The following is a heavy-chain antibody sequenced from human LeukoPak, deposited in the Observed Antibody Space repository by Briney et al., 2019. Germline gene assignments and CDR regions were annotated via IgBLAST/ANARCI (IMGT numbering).Heavy chain of an antibody. D-gene: IGHD3-10*01. V-gene: IGHV3-23*01. J-gene: IGHJ4*02. CDR2: ISCSDGST. CDR1: VFTFNTYG. CDR3: AKNIGGLDY. Sequence: GGSLRLLCAVSVFTFNTYGMTWVRQAPGKGLEWVSGISCSDGSTYHADSVKGRFTISRDNSKNTLYLQMNSLRGEDTAVYYCAKNIGGLDYWGQGTLVTASS.